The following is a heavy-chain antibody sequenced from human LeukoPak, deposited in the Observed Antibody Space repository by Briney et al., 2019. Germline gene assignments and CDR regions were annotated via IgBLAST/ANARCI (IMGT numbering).Heavy chain of an antibody. Sequence: GGSLRLSCAASGFTFTTYNMNWVRQAPGKGLEWISYISPSSSTIYYADSVKGRFTVSRDNSKNTLYLQLNSLRVEDTAEYYCAKAHGGSYHSGIDWGQGTLVIVSS. CDR3: AKAHGGSYHSGID. J-gene: IGHJ4*02. CDR1: GFTFTTYN. CDR2: ISPSSSTI. V-gene: IGHV3-48*01. D-gene: IGHD1-26*01.